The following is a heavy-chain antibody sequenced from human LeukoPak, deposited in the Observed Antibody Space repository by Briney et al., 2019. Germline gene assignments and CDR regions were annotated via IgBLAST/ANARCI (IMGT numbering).Heavy chain of an antibody. V-gene: IGHV4-34*01. D-gene: IGHD6-19*01. J-gene: IGHJ4*02. CDR2: INHSGST. Sequence: SETLSLTXAVYGGSFSGYYWSWIRQPPGKGLEWIGEINHSGSTNYNPSLKSRVTISVDTSKNQFSLKLSSVTAADTAVYYCARASSGWNKDFDYWGQRTLVTVSS. CDR3: ARASSGWNKDFDY. CDR1: GGSFSGYY.